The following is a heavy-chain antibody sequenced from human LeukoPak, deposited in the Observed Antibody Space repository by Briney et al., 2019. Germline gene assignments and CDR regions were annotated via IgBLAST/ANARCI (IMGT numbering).Heavy chain of an antibody. Sequence: PSETLSLTCTVSGGSISSHYWSWIRQPAGKGLEWIGRIYTSGSTNYNPSLKSRVTISVDKSKNQFSLKLSSVTAADTAVYYCARATTTVTTNFDYWGQGTLVTVSS. D-gene: IGHD4-17*01. J-gene: IGHJ4*02. CDR1: GGSISSHY. CDR3: ARATTTVTTNFDY. V-gene: IGHV4-4*07. CDR2: IYTSGST.